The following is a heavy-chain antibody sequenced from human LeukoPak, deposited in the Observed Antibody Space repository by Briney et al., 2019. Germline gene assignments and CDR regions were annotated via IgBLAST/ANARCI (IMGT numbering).Heavy chain of an antibody. CDR2: ISYDGSNK. CDR3: ARTVSGWYNYYYYGMDV. Sequence: GGSLRLSCAASGFTFSSYAMHWVRQAPGKGLEWVAVISYDGSNKYYADSVKGRFTISRDNSKNTLYLQMNSLRAEDTAVYYCARTVSGWYNYYYYGMDVRGQGTTVTVSS. CDR1: GFTFSSYA. V-gene: IGHV3-30*04. J-gene: IGHJ6*02. D-gene: IGHD6-19*01.